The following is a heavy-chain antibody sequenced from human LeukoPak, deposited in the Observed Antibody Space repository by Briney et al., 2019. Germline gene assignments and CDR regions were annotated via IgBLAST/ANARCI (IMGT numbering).Heavy chain of an antibody. Sequence: TLSLTCTVSGGSISSGSYYWSWIRQPAGKGLEWIGRIYTSGSTNYNPSLKSRVTISVDTSKNQFSLKLSSVTAADTAVYYCASYSNYVSASSYYYYMDVWGKGTTVTVSS. D-gene: IGHD4-11*01. CDR1: GGSISSGSYY. J-gene: IGHJ6*03. CDR3: ASYSNYVSASSYYYYMDV. CDR2: IYTSGST. V-gene: IGHV4-61*02.